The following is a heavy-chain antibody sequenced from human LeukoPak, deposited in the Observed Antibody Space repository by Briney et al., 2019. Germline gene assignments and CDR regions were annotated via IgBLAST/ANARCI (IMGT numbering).Heavy chain of an antibody. CDR2: ISGYNGNT. J-gene: IGHJ6*03. D-gene: IGHD6-6*01. CDR3: ARAPYSSSSGYYMDV. Sequence: ASVKVSCKAFGYTFTRYGVSWVRQAPGQGLEWMGWISGYNGNTNYAQKLQGRVTITADESTSTAYMELSSLRSDDTAVYYCARAPYSSSSGYYMDVWGKGTTVTVSS. CDR1: GYTFTRYG. V-gene: IGHV1-18*01.